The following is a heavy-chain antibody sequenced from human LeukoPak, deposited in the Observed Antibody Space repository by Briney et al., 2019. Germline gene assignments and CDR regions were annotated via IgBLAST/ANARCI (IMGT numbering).Heavy chain of an antibody. CDR2: ISSSSSDI. D-gene: IGHD3-3*01. J-gene: IGHJ4*02. CDR3: ARVPGGLEWADFDY. V-gene: IGHV3-21*01. Sequence: GGSLRLSCAASGFTFRTHTMNWVRQAPGKGLEWVSCISSSSSDIYYADSVKGRFTISRDNAKNSLYLHMSSLRAEDAAVYYCARVPGGLEWADFDYWGQGTLVTVSS. CDR1: GFTFRTHT.